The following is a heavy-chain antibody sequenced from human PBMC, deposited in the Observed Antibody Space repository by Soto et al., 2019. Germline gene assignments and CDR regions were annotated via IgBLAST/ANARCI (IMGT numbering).Heavy chain of an antibody. CDR2: ISGSGGST. CDR1: GFTFSSYA. Sequence: LRLSCAASGFTFSSYAMSWVRQAPGKGLEWVSAISGSGGSTYYADSVKGRFTISRDNSKNTLYLQMNSLRAEDTAVYYCAKHPTSLYYYDSSGYYWGQGTLVTVSS. CDR3: AKHPTSLYYYDSSGYY. D-gene: IGHD3-22*01. J-gene: IGHJ4*02. V-gene: IGHV3-23*01.